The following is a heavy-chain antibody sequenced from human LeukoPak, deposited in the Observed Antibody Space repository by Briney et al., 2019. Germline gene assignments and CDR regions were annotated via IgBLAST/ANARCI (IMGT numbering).Heavy chain of an antibody. J-gene: IGHJ4*02. CDR3: SRARGDYRYFDY. V-gene: IGHV3-74*01. D-gene: IGHD4-17*01. CDR1: GFTFSNYW. Sequence: GGSLRLSCAVSGFTFSNYWMHWVRQSPGKGLVWVSRINMDGRNTTYAASVKGRFTISRDNAKNTLYLQMNSMRAEDTAVYYCSRARGDYRYFDYWGQGTLVTVSS. CDR2: INMDGRNT.